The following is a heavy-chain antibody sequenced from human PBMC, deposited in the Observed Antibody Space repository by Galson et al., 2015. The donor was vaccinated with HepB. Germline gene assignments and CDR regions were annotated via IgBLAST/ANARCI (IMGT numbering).Heavy chain of an antibody. CDR3: ARQLWFFANNWFDP. CDR1: GSSFSSSSYY. CDR2: INYSGST. V-gene: IGHV4-39*01. Sequence: SETLSLTCTVSGSSFSSSSYYRGRLRQPHGKGLEWIGSINYSGSTYYTPPLTSRVPISVDTSKNQSSLKLSSVTAADTAVYYCARQLWFFANNWFDPWGQGTLVTVSS. J-gene: IGHJ5*02. D-gene: IGHD5-18*01.